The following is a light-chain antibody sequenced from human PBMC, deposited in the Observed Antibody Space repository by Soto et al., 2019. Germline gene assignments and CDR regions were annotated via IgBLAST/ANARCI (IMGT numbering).Light chain of an antibody. V-gene: IGKV3-15*01. CDR1: QSVSSN. J-gene: IGKJ4*01. CDR2: GAS. CDR3: QQYNNWPPPLT. Sequence: EIVMTQSPATLSVSPGERATLSCRASQSVSSNLAWYQQKPGQAPRLLIYGASTRATGIPARCSGSGSGTEFTLTISSLQSEDFAVYYCQQYNNWPPPLTFGGGTKVEIK.